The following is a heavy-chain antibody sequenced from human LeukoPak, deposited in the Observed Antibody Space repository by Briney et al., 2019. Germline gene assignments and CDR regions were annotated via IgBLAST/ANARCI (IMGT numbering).Heavy chain of an antibody. CDR2: IYYSGST. CDR1: GGSVSSGSYY. V-gene: IGHV4-61*01. J-gene: IGHJ3*02. D-gene: IGHD1-1*01. Sequence: PSETLSLTCTVSGGSVSSGSYYWSWIRQPPGKGLEWIGYIYYSGSTNYNPSLKSRVTISVDTSKNQFSLKLNSVTAADTAVYYCARNDPADAFDIWGQGTMVTVSS. CDR3: ARNDPADAFDI.